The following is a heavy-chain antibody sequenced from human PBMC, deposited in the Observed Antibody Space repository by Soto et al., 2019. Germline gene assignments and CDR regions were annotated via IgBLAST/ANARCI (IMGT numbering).Heavy chain of an antibody. J-gene: IGHJ4*02. CDR1: GFTVSSNY. CDR3: ARDTGGDKTFDY. CDR2: IYSGGST. D-gene: IGHD4-17*01. Sequence: EVQLVESGGDLVQPGGSLRLSCAASGFTVSSNYMSWVRQAPGKGLEWVSVIYSGGSTYYADSVKGRFTISRDNSKNTLYLQTNSLRAEDTAVYYCARDTGGDKTFDYWGQGTLVTVSS. V-gene: IGHV3-66*01.